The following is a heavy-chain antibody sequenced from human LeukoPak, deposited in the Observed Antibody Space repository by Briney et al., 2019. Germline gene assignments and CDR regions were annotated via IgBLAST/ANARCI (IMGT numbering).Heavy chain of an antibody. CDR1: ADSISIYY. Sequence: SETLSLTCTVSADSISIYYWTWIRQPPGKGLEWLGHFYYSGITIYNPSLKSPITISVGPPKDHFSLTHSSATAPGTALDFCGSGRPLGLDYWGQGNLVTVSS. J-gene: IGHJ4*02. CDR2: FYYSGIT. D-gene: IGHD2-15*01. CDR3: GSGRPLGLDY. V-gene: IGHV4-59*01.